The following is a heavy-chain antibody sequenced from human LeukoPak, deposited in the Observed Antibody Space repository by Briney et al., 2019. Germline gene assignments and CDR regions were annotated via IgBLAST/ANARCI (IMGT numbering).Heavy chain of an antibody. CDR3: AKDKTTVTRRYYYYYMDA. D-gene: IGHD4-17*01. CDR1: GFTFSSYG. V-gene: IGHV3-30*02. J-gene: IGHJ6*03. CDR2: IRYDGSNK. Sequence: PGGSLRLSCAASGFTFSSYGMHWVRQAPGKGLEWVAFIRYDGSNKYYADSVKGRFTISRDNSKNTLYLQMNSLRAEDTAVYYCAKDKTTVTRRYYYYYMDAWGKGTTVTISS.